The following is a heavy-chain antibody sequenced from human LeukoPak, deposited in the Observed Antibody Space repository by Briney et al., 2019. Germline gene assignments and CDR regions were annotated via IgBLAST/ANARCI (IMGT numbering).Heavy chain of an antibody. CDR2: IIPLFGLQ. V-gene: IGHV1-69*05. J-gene: IGHJ4*02. Sequence: ASVKVSCKASGGTFNSYALTWVRQAPGQGLEWMGRIIPLFGLQHNAQNFQGRVTITTDESATTAYIELSGLRSEGTAVYYCARARGSGWYPLRYWGQGTRVTVSS. CDR3: ARARGSGWYPLRY. D-gene: IGHD6-19*01. CDR1: GGTFNSYA.